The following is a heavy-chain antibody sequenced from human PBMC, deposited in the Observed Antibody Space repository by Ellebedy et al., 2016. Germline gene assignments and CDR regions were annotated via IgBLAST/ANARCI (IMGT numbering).Heavy chain of an antibody. D-gene: IGHD3-10*01. J-gene: IGHJ2*01. CDR2: FYWDDDK. V-gene: IGHV2-5*02. Sequence: SGPTLVKPTQTLTLTCTFSGFSLSTSGVGVGWIRQPPGKALEWLALFYWDDDKRYSPSLKSRLTITKDTSKNQVVLTMTNMDPVDTATYYCAHRRGYYGSGSLYWGRRKQDYWYFDLWGRGTLVTVSS. CDR1: GFSLSTSGVG. CDR3: AHRRGYYGSGSLYWGRRKQDYWYFDL.